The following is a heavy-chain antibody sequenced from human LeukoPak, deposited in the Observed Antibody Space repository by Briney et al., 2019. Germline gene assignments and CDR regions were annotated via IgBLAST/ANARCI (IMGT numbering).Heavy chain of an antibody. CDR2: ISWDGGST. V-gene: IGHV3-43D*04. Sequence: PGGSLRLSCAASGFTFDDYAMHWVRQVPGKGLEWVSLISWDGGSTYYADSVKGRFTISRDNSKNSLYLQMNSLRAEDTALYYCAKANGGYSSSWYQFQLGYWGQGTLVTVSS. CDR1: GFTFDDYA. J-gene: IGHJ4*02. D-gene: IGHD6-13*01. CDR3: AKANGGYSSSWYQFQLGY.